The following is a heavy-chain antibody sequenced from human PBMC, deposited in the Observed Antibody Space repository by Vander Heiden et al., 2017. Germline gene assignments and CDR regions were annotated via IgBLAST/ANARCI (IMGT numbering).Heavy chain of an antibody. Sequence: QVQLQESGPGLVKPSETLSLTCSVSGGSVSGYYWSWVRQPPGKGLEWIGYIYYGGTTIYNPSLRSRVTISVDTSRDQFSLRLNSVAAADTAVYYCVRHPGGAVIAYGFDVWGRGTTVTVSS. CDR3: VRHPGGAVIAYGFDV. D-gene: IGHD2-21*01. CDR2: IYYGGTT. CDR1: GGSVSGYY. J-gene: IGHJ3*01. V-gene: IGHV4-59*02.